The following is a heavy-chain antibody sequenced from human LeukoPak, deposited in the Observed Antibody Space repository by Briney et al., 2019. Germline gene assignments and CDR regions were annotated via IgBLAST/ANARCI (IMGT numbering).Heavy chain of an antibody. CDR3: ARDTTLDY. D-gene: IGHD1-1*01. CDR2: IYHSGST. CDR1: GGSISSGGYS. Sequence: PSETLSLTCAVSGGSISSGGYSGRWIRQPPGRGLEWIGYIYHSGSTYYNPSLKSRVTISVDRSKNQFSLKLSSVTAADTAVYYCARDTTLDYWGQGTLVTVSS. V-gene: IGHV4-30-2*01. J-gene: IGHJ4*02.